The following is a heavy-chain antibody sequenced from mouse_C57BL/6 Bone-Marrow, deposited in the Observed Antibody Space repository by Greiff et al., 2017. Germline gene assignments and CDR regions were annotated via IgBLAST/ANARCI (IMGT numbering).Heavy chain of an antibody. Sequence: VQLQQSGPELVKPGASVKISCKASGYTFTDYYINWVKQRPGQGLEWIGWIFPGRGSTYYNEKFKGKFTLTVDKSYSTVYMLLSSLTSEDSAVYFCARYDYGYFAVWGTGTTVTVSS. CDR1: GYTFTDYY. V-gene: IGHV1-75*01. D-gene: IGHD2-4*01. CDR3: ARYDYGYFAV. J-gene: IGHJ1*03. CDR2: IFPGRGST.